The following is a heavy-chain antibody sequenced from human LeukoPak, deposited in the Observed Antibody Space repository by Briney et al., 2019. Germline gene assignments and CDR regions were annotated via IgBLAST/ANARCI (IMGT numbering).Heavy chain of an antibody. J-gene: IGHJ4*02. V-gene: IGHV4-39*01. Sequence: SETLSLTCTVSGGSISSSSYYWGWIRQPPGKGLEWIGSIYYSGSTYYNPSLKSRVTISVDTSKNQFSLKLSSVTAADTAVYYCARQSPRRLTYYDYIWGSSPPEDFGYWGQGTLVTVSS. CDR1: GGSISSSSYY. D-gene: IGHD3-16*01. CDR2: IYYSGST. CDR3: ARQSPRRLTYYDYIWGSSPPEDFGY.